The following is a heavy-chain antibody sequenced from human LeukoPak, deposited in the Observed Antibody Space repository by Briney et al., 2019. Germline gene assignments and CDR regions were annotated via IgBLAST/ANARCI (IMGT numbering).Heavy chain of an antibody. Sequence: GGSLRLSCAASGFTFSSYWMSWVRQAPGKGLEWVANIKQDGSEKYYVDSVKGRFTISRDNSKNTLYLQMNSLRAEDTAVYYCASGMYYYDSSGAFDYWGQGTLVAVSS. D-gene: IGHD3-22*01. CDR1: GFTFSSYW. CDR3: ASGMYYYDSSGAFDY. V-gene: IGHV3-7*01. CDR2: IKQDGSEK. J-gene: IGHJ4*02.